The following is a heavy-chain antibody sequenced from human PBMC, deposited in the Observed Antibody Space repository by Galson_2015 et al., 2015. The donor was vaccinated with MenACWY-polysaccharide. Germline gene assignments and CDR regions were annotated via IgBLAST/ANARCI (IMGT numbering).Heavy chain of an antibody. CDR2: IRYDGSNK. CDR3: AKGPYSSGWYHGYYFDP. V-gene: IGHV3-30*02. Sequence: SLRLSCAASGFSFSNYGMHWVRQAPGKGLEWVAFIRYDGSNKYYADSVKGRFTISRDNSKNTLYLQMNSLRPEDTAVYYCAKGPYSSGWYHGYYFDPWGQGTPVTVSS. J-gene: IGHJ4*02. CDR1: GFSFSNYG. D-gene: IGHD6-19*01.